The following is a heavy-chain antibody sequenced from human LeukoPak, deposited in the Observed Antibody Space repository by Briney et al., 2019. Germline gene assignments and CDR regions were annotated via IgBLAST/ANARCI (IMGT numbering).Heavy chain of an antibody. D-gene: IGHD4-17*01. V-gene: IGHV3-53*01. CDR1: GFTVRSNY. Sequence: PGGSLRLSCAASGFTVRSNYMTWVRQAPGKGLEWVSVINTGGSTYYADSVKGRFTISRDDSKNTLYPQMNSLRAEDTAVYYCVRDGDYHLYWGQGTLVTVSS. CDR2: INTGGST. J-gene: IGHJ4*02. CDR3: VRDGDYHLY.